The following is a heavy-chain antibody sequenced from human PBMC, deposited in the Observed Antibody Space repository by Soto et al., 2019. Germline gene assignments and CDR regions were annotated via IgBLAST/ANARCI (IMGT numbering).Heavy chain of an antibody. V-gene: IGHV4-59*01. CDR3: ARGGDYYDSSGYPFDP. CDR1: GGSISSYY. CDR2: IYYSGST. D-gene: IGHD3-22*01. J-gene: IGHJ5*02. Sequence: PSETLSLTCTVSGGSISSYYWSWIRQPPGKGLEWIGYIYYSGSTNYNPSLKSRVTISVDTSKNQFSLKLSSVTAADTAVYYCARGGDYYDSSGYPFDPWGQGTLVTVSS.